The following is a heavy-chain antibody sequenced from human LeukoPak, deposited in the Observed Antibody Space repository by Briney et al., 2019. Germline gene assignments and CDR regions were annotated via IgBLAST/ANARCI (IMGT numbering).Heavy chain of an antibody. CDR2: INPNSGGT. J-gene: IGHJ4*02. V-gene: IGHV1-2*02. CDR1: GYTFTGYY. D-gene: IGHD6-6*01. CDR3: ARVGSIAALLFFDY. Sequence: ASVKVSCKASGYTFTGYYMHWVRQAPGQGLEWMGWINPNSGGTNYAQKFQGRVTMTRDTSISTAYMELSRLRSDDTAMYYCARVGSIAALLFFDYWGQGTLVTVSS.